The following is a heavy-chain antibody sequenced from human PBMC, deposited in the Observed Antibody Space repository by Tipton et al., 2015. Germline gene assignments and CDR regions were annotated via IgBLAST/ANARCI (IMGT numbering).Heavy chain of an antibody. CDR2: IFHSGST. Sequence: TLSLTCSVSGGSVTSNNYFWSWIRQPPGKGLEWIGYIFHSGSTSYNPSLRSRVFISIDTSKNQFSLKLNSVTAADTAVYYCARGDSGNYYDSTGDYFPNWFDPWGQGTLVTVSS. CDR3: ARGDSGNYYDSTGDYFPNWFDP. J-gene: IGHJ5*02. V-gene: IGHV4-61*01. CDR1: GGSVTSNNYF. D-gene: IGHD3-22*01.